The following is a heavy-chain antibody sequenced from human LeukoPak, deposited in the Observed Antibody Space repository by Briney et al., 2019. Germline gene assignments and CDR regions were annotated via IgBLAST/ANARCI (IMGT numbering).Heavy chain of an antibody. J-gene: IGHJ4*02. CDR2: ISWNSGSI. Sequence: GGSLRLSCAASGFTFDDYAMPWVRQAPGKGLEWVSGISWNSGSIGYADSVKGRFTISRDNAKNSLYLQMNSLRAEDTALYYCAKTGRYCSGGSCYPEYYFDYWGQGTLVTVSS. V-gene: IGHV3-9*01. CDR3: AKTGRYCSGGSCYPEYYFDY. CDR1: GFTFDDYA. D-gene: IGHD2-15*01.